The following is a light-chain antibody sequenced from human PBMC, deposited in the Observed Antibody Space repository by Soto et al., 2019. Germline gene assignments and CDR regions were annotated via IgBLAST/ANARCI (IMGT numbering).Light chain of an antibody. CDR1: QTSATF. J-gene: IGKJ1*01. V-gene: IGKV1-39*01. CDR2: EAT. CDR3: QQTYTNPPT. Sequence: DIQMTQSPSSLSASVGDGVTINCRASQTSATFIIWYQQKSGSAPRLLIYEATGLQNGVPSTFSGSGSGTHFVLTISNFQPEDSATYYCQQTYTNPPTFGQGTKVDIK.